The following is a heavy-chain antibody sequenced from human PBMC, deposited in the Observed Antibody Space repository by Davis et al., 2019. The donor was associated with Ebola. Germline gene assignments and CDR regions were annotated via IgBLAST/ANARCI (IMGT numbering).Heavy chain of an antibody. Sequence: ASVKVSCKASGYTFTGYYMHWVRQAPGQGLEWMGRINPNSGGTNYAQKFQGRVTMTRDTSISTAYMELSSLRSEDTAVYYCARSPEICSSTSCYQNGMDVWGKGTTVTVSS. CDR3: ARSPEICSSTSCYQNGMDV. D-gene: IGHD2-2*01. J-gene: IGHJ6*04. CDR1: GYTFTGYY. CDR2: INPNSGGT. V-gene: IGHV1-2*06.